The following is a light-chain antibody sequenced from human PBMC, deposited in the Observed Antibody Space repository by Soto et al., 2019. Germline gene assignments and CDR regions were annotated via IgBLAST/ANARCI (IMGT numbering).Light chain of an antibody. J-gene: IGLJ3*02. V-gene: IGLV4-60*02. Sequence: QSVLTQSSSASASLGSSVKLTCTLSSGHSSYIIAWHQQQPGKAPRYLMKLEGSGSYNKGSGVPDRFSGSSSGADRYLTISDLQFEDEADYYCETWDSNPHVFGGGTQLTV. CDR1: SGHSSYI. CDR3: ETWDSNPHV. CDR2: LEGSGSY.